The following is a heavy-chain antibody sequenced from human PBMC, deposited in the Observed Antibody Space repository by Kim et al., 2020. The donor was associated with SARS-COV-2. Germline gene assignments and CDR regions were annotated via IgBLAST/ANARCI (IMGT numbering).Heavy chain of an antibody. D-gene: IGHD3-22*01. J-gene: IGHJ4*02. V-gene: IGHV3-73*01. CDR3: TSHMIVVDG. Sequence: CGTAYAASVKGRFTISRDDSKNTAYLQMNSLKTEDTAVYYCTSHMIVVDGWGQGTLVTVSS. CDR2: CGT.